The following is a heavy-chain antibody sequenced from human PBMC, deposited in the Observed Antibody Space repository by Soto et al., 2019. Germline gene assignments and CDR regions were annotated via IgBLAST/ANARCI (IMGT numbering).Heavy chain of an antibody. Sequence: QVQLVESGGGVVQPGRSLRLSCAASGFTFSSYGMHWVRQAPGKGLEWVAVISYDGSNKYYADSVKGRFTISRDNSKNTLYPQMNRLRAEDTAVYYCEKGRVGATTRDYFDYWGQGTLVTVSS. V-gene: IGHV3-30*18. CDR1: GFTFSSYG. CDR2: ISYDGSNK. D-gene: IGHD1-26*01. J-gene: IGHJ4*02. CDR3: EKGRVGATTRDYFDY.